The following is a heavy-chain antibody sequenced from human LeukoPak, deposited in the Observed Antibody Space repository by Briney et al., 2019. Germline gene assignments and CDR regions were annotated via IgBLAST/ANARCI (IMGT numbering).Heavy chain of an antibody. D-gene: IGHD3-10*01. Sequence: PGGSLRLSCAASGFTFDDYAMHWVRQAPGKGLECVSGINWNGGRTGYADSVKGRFTISRDNAKNSLYLQMNSLRAEDTALYYCARDHNNYYGSGSYYNVFSDAFDIWGQGTMVTVSS. J-gene: IGHJ3*02. CDR2: INWNGGRT. CDR1: GFTFDDYA. V-gene: IGHV3-20*04. CDR3: ARDHNNYYGSGSYYNVFSDAFDI.